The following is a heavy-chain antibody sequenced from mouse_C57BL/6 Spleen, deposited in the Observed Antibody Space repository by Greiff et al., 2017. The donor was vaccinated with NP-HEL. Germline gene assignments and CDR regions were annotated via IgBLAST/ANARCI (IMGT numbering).Heavy chain of an antibody. V-gene: IGHV1-55*01. Sequence: QVQLQQPGAELVKPGASVKMSCKASGYTFTSYWITWVKQRPGQGLEWIGDIYPGSGSTNYNEKFKSKATLTVDTSSSTAYMQLSSLTSEDSAVYYCARRTYYGIPAWFAYWGQGTLVTVSA. J-gene: IGHJ3*01. CDR1: GYTFTSYW. D-gene: IGHD1-1*01. CDR3: ARRTYYGIPAWFAY. CDR2: IYPGSGST.